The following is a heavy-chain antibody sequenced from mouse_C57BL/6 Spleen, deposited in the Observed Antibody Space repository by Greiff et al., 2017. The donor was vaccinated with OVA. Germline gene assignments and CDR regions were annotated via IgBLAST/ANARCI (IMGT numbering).Heavy chain of an antibody. CDR3: ARWGYWDDY. D-gene: IGHD4-1*01. Sequence: QVQLQQPGAELVRPGSSVKLSCKASGYSFTSYWMDWVKQRPGQGLEWIGNIYPSDSETYYHQKFKDKATLTVDKSSSTAYMQLSSLTSEDSAVYYCARWGYWDDYWGQGTTLTVSS. CDR1: GYSFTSYW. CDR2: IYPSDSET. V-gene: IGHV1-61*01. J-gene: IGHJ2*01.